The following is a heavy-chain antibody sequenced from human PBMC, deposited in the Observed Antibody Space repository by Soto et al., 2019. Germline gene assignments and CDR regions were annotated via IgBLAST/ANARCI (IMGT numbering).Heavy chain of an antibody. CDR1: GYIFVNYG. V-gene: IGHV1-18*01. CDR3: VMVDNYVTPTPQDV. CDR2: ISPNTGNT. Sequence: QVQLVQSGDEVKKPGASVKVSCKASGYIFVNYGIAWVRQAPGQGLEWMGGISPNTGNTHSATKVQGRLTMTTDTSTSTAYMDLGSMTSDDTAVYYCVMVDNYVTPTPQDVWGQGTTVTVSS. D-gene: IGHD3-16*01. J-gene: IGHJ6*02.